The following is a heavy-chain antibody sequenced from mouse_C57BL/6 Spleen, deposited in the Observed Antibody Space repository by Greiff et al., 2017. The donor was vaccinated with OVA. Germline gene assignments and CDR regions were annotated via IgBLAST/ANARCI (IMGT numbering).Heavy chain of an antibody. D-gene: IGHD1-1*01. V-gene: IGHV1-59*01. CDR2: IDPSDSYT. Sequence: QVQLQQPGAELVRPGTSVKLSCKASGYTFTSYWMHWVKQRPGQGLEWIGVIDPSDSYTNYNQKFKGKATLTVDTSSSTAYMQLSSLTSEDSAVYYCARSPLYYGRRGYFDVWGTGTTVTVSS. CDR3: ARSPLYYGRRGYFDV. J-gene: IGHJ1*03. CDR1: GYTFTSYW.